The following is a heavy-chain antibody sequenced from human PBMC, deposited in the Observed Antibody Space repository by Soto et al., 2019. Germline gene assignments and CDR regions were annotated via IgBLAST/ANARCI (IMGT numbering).Heavy chain of an antibody. CDR1: GGSFSGYY. J-gene: IGHJ6*02. CDR3: ARGRDYYGSGSYYKRHFYYYYGMDV. CDR2: INHSGST. D-gene: IGHD3-10*01. V-gene: IGHV4-34*01. Sequence: SETLSLTCAVYGGSFSGYYCSWIRQPPGKGLEWIGEINHSGSTNYNPSLKSRVTISVDTSKNQFSLKLSSVTAADTAVYYCARGRDYYGSGSYYKRHFYYYYGMDVWGQGTTVTVSS.